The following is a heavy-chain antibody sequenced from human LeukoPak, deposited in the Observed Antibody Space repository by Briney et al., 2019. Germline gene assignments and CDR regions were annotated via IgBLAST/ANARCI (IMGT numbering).Heavy chain of an antibody. CDR2: ISPSSGSR. CDR1: GYTFSSHK. V-gene: IGHV1-46*01. D-gene: IGHD1-26*01. J-gene: IGHJ4*02. CDR3: ARDTKWALDF. Sequence: ASVKVSCEASGYTFSSHKMHWVRQAPGQGLEWMGIISPSSGSRIYAQRFQGRVTLTSDTSTSTFYMELSSLRSEDTAVYQCARDTKWALDFWGQGTLVTVSS.